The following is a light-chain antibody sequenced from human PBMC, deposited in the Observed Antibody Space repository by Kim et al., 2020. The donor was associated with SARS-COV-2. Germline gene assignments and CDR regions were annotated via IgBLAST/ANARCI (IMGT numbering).Light chain of an antibody. CDR1: KLGDKY. CDR2: RDS. V-gene: IGLV3-1*01. CDR3: QTWDSSGV. Sequence: VYVSPGHTASITCSGDKLGDKYTCWYQQTPGQSPVLVIYRDSRRPAGIPGRFSGSNSGNTATLTISGNQAMDEADDYCQTWDSSGVFGGGTQLTVL. J-gene: IGLJ2*01.